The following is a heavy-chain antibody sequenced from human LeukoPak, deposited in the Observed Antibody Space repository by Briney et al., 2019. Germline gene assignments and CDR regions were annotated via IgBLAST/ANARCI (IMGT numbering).Heavy chain of an antibody. V-gene: IGHV4-34*01. CDR1: GGSFSGYY. CDR2: IYYSGST. Sequence: PSETLSLTCAVYGGSFSGYYWSWIRQPPGKGLEWIGSIYYSGSTYYNPSLKSRVTISVDTSKNKFSLKLSSVTAADTAVYHCARLACSSTSCYDYYYDYYMDVWGKGTTVTVSS. D-gene: IGHD2-2*01. J-gene: IGHJ6*03. CDR3: ARLACSSTSCYDYYYDYYMDV.